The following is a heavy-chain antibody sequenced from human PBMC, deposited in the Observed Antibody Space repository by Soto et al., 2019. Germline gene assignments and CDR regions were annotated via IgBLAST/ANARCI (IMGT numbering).Heavy chain of an antibody. CDR3: ARHEAIYRAPIYYYYYGMDV. CDR1: GYSFTSYW. CDR2: IDPSDSYT. D-gene: IGHD3-3*01. J-gene: IGHJ6*02. Sequence: PGESLKISCKGSGYSFTSYWISWVRQMPGKGLERMGRIDPSDSYTNYSPSFQGHVTISADKSISTAYLQWSSLKASDTAMYYCARHEAIYRAPIYYYYYGMDVWGQGTTVTV. V-gene: IGHV5-10-1*01.